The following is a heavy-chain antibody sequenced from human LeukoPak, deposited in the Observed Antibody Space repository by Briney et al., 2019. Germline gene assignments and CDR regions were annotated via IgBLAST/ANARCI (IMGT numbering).Heavy chain of an antibody. V-gene: IGHV3-7*03. Sequence: GGSLRLSCSASGFSFSNYAMYWVRQAPGKGLEWVANIKRGGSEKYYVDSVKGRFTISRDNAKNSLYLQMNSLRAEDTAVYYCARDFGLRCSGGTCYSVYYYGMDVWGKGTTVTVSS. CDR3: ARDFGLRCSGGTCYSVYYYGMDV. CDR1: GFSFSNYA. CDR2: IKRGGSEK. D-gene: IGHD2-15*01. J-gene: IGHJ6*04.